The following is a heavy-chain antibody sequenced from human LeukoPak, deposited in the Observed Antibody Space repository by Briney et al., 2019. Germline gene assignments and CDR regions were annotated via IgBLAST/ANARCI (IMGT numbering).Heavy chain of an antibody. D-gene: IGHD6-13*01. CDR2: IKNDGSVT. Sequence: GGSLTLFCAVCGLTVRRDWMPWVRQAPGKGLVWVSRIKNDGSVTNYADSVKGRYTISRDNAKNTLYLQMNSLRAEDTAVYYCARYNAAAGDYWGQGTLVTVSS. CDR1: GLTVRRDW. V-gene: IGHV3-74*01. CDR3: ARYNAAAGDY. J-gene: IGHJ4*02.